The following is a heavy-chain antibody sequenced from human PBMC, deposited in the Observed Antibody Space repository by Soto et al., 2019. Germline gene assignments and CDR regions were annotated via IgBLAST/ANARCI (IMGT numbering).Heavy chain of an antibody. Sequence: QVQLVESGGGVVQPGGSLRLSCAASGFTFSTYGFNWVRQAPGKGLEWVAVIWYDGNTEYYADSVKGRFTVSRDNSRNTLYRQMNNLRADDTAVYYCARPLVAPVAGPYYYGMDVWGQGTAVIVSS. CDR1: GFTFSTYG. CDR3: ARPLVAPVAGPYYYGMDV. V-gene: IGHV3-33*01. J-gene: IGHJ6*02. D-gene: IGHD6-19*01. CDR2: IWYDGNTE.